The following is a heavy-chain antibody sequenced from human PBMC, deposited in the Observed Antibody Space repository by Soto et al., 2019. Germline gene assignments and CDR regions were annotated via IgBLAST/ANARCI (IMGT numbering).Heavy chain of an antibody. Sequence: QVQLAQSGPELKKPGASLEVSCRASGYTFSNYGIIWVRQVPGQGLEWMAWISVKNGDTNFAQKFLGRLSVTTDTSTSTAYLNLRSLRSDDTAVYYCARLTTLSSPKYRFYYYMDIWGKGTTVTVSS. J-gene: IGHJ6*03. D-gene: IGHD4-4*01. CDR3: ARLTTLSSPKYRFYYYMDI. CDR1: GYTFSNYG. V-gene: IGHV1-18*01. CDR2: ISVKNGDT.